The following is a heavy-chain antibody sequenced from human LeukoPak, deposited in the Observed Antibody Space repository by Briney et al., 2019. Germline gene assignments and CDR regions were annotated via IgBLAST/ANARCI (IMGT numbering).Heavy chain of an antibody. Sequence: PGGSLRLSGAASGFTFISYARSWVRQAPGKGLEWVSVISGSGGSTSYADSVKGRFTISRDNSKNTLYLQMNSLRAEDTALYYCAKDRLSAPVAPRFDTWGQGTQVTVSS. CDR3: AKDRLSAPVAPRFDT. J-gene: IGHJ5*02. V-gene: IGHV3-23*01. D-gene: IGHD6-6*01. CDR1: GFTFISYA. CDR2: ISGSGGST.